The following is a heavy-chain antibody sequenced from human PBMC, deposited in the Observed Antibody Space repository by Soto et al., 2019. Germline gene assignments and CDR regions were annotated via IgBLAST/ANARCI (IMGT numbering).Heavy chain of an antibody. D-gene: IGHD3-10*01. J-gene: IGHJ5*02. CDR2: IIPMLGMS. V-gene: IGHV1-69*02. CDR1: GDTFSRFT. CDR3: ATSYCSGRAHLDA. Sequence: QVQLVQSGAEVTKPGSSVTVSCTASGDTFSRFTLSWVRQAPGQGLEWMGRIIPMLGMSNSALKFQGRVTXTXEXSPNKVYMHLNSFRSDDTAVYYCATSYCSGRAHLDALGQGTLGTVSS.